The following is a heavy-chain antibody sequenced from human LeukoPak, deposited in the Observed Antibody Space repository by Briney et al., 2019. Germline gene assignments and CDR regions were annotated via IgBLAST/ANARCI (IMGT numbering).Heavy chain of an antibody. CDR3: ASYCSSTSCRGWFDP. V-gene: IGHV3-74*01. D-gene: IGHD2-2*01. CDR1: GFTFSTYW. J-gene: IGHJ5*02. CDR2: INRDGSTT. Sequence: GGSLRLSCAASGFTFSTYWMHWVRQAPGKGLVWVSRINRDGSTTSYADSVKGRFTISRDNSKNTLYLQMNSLRAEDTAVYYCASYCSSTSCRGWFDPWGQGTLVTVSS.